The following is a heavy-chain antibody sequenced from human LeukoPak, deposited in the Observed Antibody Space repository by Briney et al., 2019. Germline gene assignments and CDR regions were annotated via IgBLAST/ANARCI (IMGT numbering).Heavy chain of an antibody. CDR3: ATGPGYSSGWYSY. CDR1: GHPFISYG. J-gene: IGHJ4*02. CDR2: VTPHNGAA. V-gene: IGHV1-18*01. D-gene: IGHD6-19*01. Sequence: ASVTVSCRPSGHPFISYGFSWVRQAPGQGLEWMGWVTPHNGAANYAQNFQGRVTMTTDTSTSTAYMELRSLRSDDTATYYCATGPGYSSGWYSYWGQGTLVTVSS.